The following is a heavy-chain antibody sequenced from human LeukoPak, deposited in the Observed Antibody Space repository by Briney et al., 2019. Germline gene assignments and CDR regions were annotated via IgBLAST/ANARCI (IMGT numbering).Heavy chain of an antibody. D-gene: IGHD1-26*01. Sequence: PSETLSLTCTVSGASIRSSYWSWLRQPPGKGLEWSGYIYYTGSTNSNPSLKSRVTISVDTSKNQFSLKLSSVTAADTAVYYCARQEALGSNWFDPWGQGTLVTVSS. V-gene: IGHV4-59*08. J-gene: IGHJ5*02. CDR1: GASIRSSY. CDR2: IYYTGST. CDR3: ARQEALGSNWFDP.